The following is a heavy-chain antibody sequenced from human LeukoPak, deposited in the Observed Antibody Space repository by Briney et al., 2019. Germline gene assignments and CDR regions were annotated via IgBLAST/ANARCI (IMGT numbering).Heavy chain of an antibody. Sequence: SETLSLTCTVSGGSISSGGYYWSWIRQPPGKGLEWIGYIYHSGSTYYNPSLKSRVTISVDRSKNQFSLKLSSVTAADTAVYYCARACSSTSCYRGVDYWGQGTLVTVSS. CDR3: ARACSSTSCYRGVDY. J-gene: IGHJ4*02. V-gene: IGHV4-30-2*01. CDR2: IYHSGST. CDR1: GGSISSGGYY. D-gene: IGHD2-2*02.